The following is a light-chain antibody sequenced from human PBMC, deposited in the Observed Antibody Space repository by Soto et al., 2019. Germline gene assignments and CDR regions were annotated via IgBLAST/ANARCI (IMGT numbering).Light chain of an antibody. CDR1: QSVSNY. Sequence: EIVLTQSPATLSLSPGERATLSCRASQSVSNYLGWYQQKPGQAPRLLIYDSSNRGTGIPARFSGSGSGTDFTLTISSLEPEYFAVDYCQQRSNWPPRTFGPWTKVEIK. CDR2: DSS. V-gene: IGKV3-11*01. J-gene: IGKJ3*01. CDR3: QQRSNWPPRT.